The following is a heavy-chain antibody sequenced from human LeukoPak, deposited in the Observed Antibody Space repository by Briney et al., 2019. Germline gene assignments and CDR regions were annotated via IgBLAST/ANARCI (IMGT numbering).Heavy chain of an antibody. D-gene: IGHD5-12*01. CDR2: IDNDGSTT. CDR1: GFALSSYW. Sequence: GGSLRLSCAASGFALSSYWMHWVRQAPGKGLVWVSRIDNDGSTTNYADSVKGRFTISRDNAKNTLYLQMNSLRAEDTAVYYCARDLVVATGPDYWGQGTLVTVPS. J-gene: IGHJ4*02. V-gene: IGHV3-74*01. CDR3: ARDLVVATGPDY.